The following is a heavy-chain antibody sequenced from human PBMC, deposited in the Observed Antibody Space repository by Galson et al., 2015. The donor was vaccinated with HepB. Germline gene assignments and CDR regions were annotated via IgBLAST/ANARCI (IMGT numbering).Heavy chain of an antibody. V-gene: IGHV1-69*13. CDR1: GGTFSSYA. D-gene: IGHD3-22*01. CDR3: ASGGDYYDSSGLGAY. CDR2: IIPIFGTA. J-gene: IGHJ4*02. Sequence: SVKVSCKASGGTFSSYAISWVRQAPGQGLEWMGGIIPIFGTATYAQKFQGRVTITADESTSTAYMELSSLRSEDTAVYYCASGGDYYDSSGLGAYWGQGTLVTVSS.